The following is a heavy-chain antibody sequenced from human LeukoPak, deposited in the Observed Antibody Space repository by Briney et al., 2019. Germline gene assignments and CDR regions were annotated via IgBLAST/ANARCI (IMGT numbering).Heavy chain of an antibody. V-gene: IGHV3-66*01. Sequence: GGSLRLSCAASGFTFSDYYMSWVRQAPGKGLEWVSVIYSGGGSTYYADSVKGRFTISRDNSKNTLYLQMNTLRAEDTAVYYCARDPYGHNYFDYWGQGTLVTVSS. CDR3: ARDPYGHNYFDY. D-gene: IGHD5-24*01. J-gene: IGHJ4*02. CDR1: GFTFSDYY. CDR2: IYSGGGST.